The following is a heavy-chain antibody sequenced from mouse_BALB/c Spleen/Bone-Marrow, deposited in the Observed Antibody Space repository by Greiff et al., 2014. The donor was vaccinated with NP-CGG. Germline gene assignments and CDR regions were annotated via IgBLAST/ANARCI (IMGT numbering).Heavy chain of an antibody. CDR2: INPSNGGT. V-gene: IGHV1S81*02. CDR1: GYTFTNYY. J-gene: IGHJ4*01. CDR3: SRHYYCTTYYAMDY. Sequence: VQLQQSGAELVKPGASVKLSCKASGYTFTNYYIYWVKQRPGQGLEWIGGINPSNGGTKFNEKFKNKATLTIDKSSSTAYIQLSNLTSEDSAVYYCSRHYYCTTYYAMDYWGQGTSVTVSS. D-gene: IGHD1-1*01.